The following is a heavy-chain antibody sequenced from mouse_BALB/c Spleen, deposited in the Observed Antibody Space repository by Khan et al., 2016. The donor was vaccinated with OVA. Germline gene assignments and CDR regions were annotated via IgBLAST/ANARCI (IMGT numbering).Heavy chain of an antibody. V-gene: IGHV5-6-5*01. CDR3: TRGPSYIGIGYFDY. Sequence: EVELVESGGGLVKPGESLKLSCAASGFTFSSYVMSWVRQTPEKRLEWVASISSGNNTYYADSLKGRFTISRDDARNILYLQMSSLRSEDTAMYYCTRGPSYIGIGYFDYWGLGTTLTVSS. D-gene: IGHD1-1*02. CDR1: GFTFSSYV. CDR2: ISSGNNT. J-gene: IGHJ2*01.